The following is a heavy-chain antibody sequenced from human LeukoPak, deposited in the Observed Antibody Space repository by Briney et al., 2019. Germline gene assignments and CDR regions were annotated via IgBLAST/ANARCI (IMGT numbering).Heavy chain of an antibody. CDR2: VNNDGSST. Sequence: TGGSLRLSCAASGFTFSNYAMSWVRQAPGKGLVWVSRVNNDGSSTTYADSVKGRFTISRDNAKNTLYLQMNSLRAEDTAVYYCAKGGLRVTDYWGQGTLVTVSS. CDR1: GFTFSNYA. D-gene: IGHD5/OR15-5a*01. V-gene: IGHV3-74*03. CDR3: AKGGLRVTDY. J-gene: IGHJ4*02.